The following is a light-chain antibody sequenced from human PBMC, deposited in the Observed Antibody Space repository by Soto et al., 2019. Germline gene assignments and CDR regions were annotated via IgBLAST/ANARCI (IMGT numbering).Light chain of an antibody. J-gene: IGKJ2*03. CDR1: QSVRSN. CDR2: AAS. V-gene: IGKV3-15*01. Sequence: EIVMTQSPSTLPVSPGERATLSCRASQSVRSNLAWYQQKPGQAPRLVIYAASTRATGIPDRFSGSGSETDFTLTISSMHPDDFATYYCQQYHVFYSFGQGPRWIS. CDR3: QQYHVFYS.